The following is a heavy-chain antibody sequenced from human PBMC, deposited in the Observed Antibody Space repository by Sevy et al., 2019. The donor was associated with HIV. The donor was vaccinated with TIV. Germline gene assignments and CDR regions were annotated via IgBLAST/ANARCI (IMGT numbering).Heavy chain of an antibody. CDR3: AGENAWGRGYS. CDR2: IYYNGHI. J-gene: IGHJ4*02. D-gene: IGHD1-26*01. Sequence: SETLSLTCTVSGGSITSLYWNWIRQPPGKALEWIAHIYYNGHINYNPSLKSRVTLSLDTSKNQFSLRLSSVTAADTAMYYCAGENAWGRGYSWGQGTLVTVSS. CDR1: GGSITSLY. V-gene: IGHV4-59*08.